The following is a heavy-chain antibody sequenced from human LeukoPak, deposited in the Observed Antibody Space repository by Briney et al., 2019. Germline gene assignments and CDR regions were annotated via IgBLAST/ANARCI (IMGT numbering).Heavy chain of an antibody. Sequence: PSETLSLTCAVYGVSFSGYYWSWIRQPPGKGLEWIGEINHSGSTNYNPSLKSRVTISVDTSKNQFSLKLSSVTAADTAVYYCARVPRITIFGVVIIQSVDAFDIWGQGTMVTVSS. CDR2: INHSGST. CDR1: GVSFSGYY. J-gene: IGHJ3*02. D-gene: IGHD3-3*01. V-gene: IGHV4-34*01. CDR3: ARVPRITIFGVVIIQSVDAFDI.